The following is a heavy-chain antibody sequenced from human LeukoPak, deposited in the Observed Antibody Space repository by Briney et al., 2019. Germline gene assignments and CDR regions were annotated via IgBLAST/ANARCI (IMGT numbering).Heavy chain of an antibody. D-gene: IGHD6-19*01. Sequence: ASVKVSCKASGYTFNNYDINWVRQATGQGLEWMGWMNPNSGNTGYAQKFQGRVTITMETSRSTAYMELRSLRSDDTAVYYCARTSVAGTGDWFDPWGQGTLVTVSS. CDR1: GYTFNNYD. J-gene: IGHJ5*02. CDR3: ARTSVAGTGDWFDP. CDR2: MNPNSGNT. V-gene: IGHV1-8*03.